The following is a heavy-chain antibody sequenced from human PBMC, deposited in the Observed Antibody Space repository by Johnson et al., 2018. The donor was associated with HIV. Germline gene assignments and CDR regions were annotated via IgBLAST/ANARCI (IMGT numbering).Heavy chain of an antibody. CDR2: ISGNGGST. J-gene: IGHJ3*02. Sequence: VQLVESGGGLVQPGGSLRLSCAASGFTFSSHAMHWVRQAPGKGLEYVSGISGNGGSTYYANSVKGRFNISRDNSKNTLYLKMNSLRAEDTAVYYCARGHMVRGVTLAFDIGGQVTMVTVSS. V-gene: IGHV3-64*01. D-gene: IGHD3-10*01. CDR1: GFTFSSHA. CDR3: ARGHMVRGVTLAFDI.